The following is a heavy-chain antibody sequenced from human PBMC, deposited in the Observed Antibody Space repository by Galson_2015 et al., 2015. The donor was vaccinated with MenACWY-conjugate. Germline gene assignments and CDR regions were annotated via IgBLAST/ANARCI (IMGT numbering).Heavy chain of an antibody. V-gene: IGHV3-7*03. CDR3: ARDCYYGSGSYFPTGEDWFDP. J-gene: IGHJ5*02. CDR1: GFTFSSYW. CDR2: IKQDGSEK. D-gene: IGHD3-10*01. Sequence: SLRLSCAASGFTFSSYWMSWVRQAPGKGLEWVANIKQDGSEKYYVDSVKGRFTISRDNAKNSLYLQMNSLRAEDTAVYYCARDCYYGSGSYFPTGEDWFDPWGQGTLVTVSS.